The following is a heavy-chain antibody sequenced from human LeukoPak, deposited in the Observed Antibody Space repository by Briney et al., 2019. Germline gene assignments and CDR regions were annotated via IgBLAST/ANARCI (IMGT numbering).Heavy chain of an antibody. V-gene: IGHV1-18*01. D-gene: IGHD3-10*01. CDR1: GYTFTSYG. CDR2: ISAYNGNT. J-gene: IGHJ6*03. CDR3: ARGGGSGSYYYYYYYYYMDV. Sequence: ASVKVSCKASGYTFTSYGISWVRQAPGQGLEWMGWISAYNGNTNYAQKLQGRVTITRNTSISTAYMELSSLRSEDTAVYYCARGGGSGSYYYYYYYYYMDVWGKGTTVTVSS.